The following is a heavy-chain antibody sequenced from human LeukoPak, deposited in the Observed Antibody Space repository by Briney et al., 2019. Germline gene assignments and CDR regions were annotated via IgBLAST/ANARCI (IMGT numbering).Heavy chain of an antibody. CDR2: IYYSGST. D-gene: IGHD5-24*01. CDR1: GGSISSYY. J-gene: IGHJ4*02. V-gene: IGHV4-59*01. Sequence: SETLSLTCTVSGGSISSYYWSWIRQPPGKGLEWIGYIYYSGSTNYNPSLKSRVTISVDTSKNQLSLKLSSVTAADTAVYYCARSVRWLPSIYYFDYWGQGTLVTVSS. CDR3: ARSVRWLPSIYYFDY.